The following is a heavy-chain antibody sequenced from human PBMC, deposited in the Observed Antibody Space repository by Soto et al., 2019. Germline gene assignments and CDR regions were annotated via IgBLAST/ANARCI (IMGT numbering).Heavy chain of an antibody. Sequence: GSLRLSCAASGFTFSSYGMHWVRQAPGKGLEWVAVIWYDGSNKYYADSVKGRFTISRDNSKNTLYLQMNSLRAEDTAVYYCARELRWGELTPSWVMSGFDYWGQGTLVTVSS. J-gene: IGHJ4*02. CDR1: GFTFSSYG. CDR2: IWYDGSNK. D-gene: IGHD3-16*01. CDR3: ARELRWGELTPSWVMSGFDY. V-gene: IGHV3-33*01.